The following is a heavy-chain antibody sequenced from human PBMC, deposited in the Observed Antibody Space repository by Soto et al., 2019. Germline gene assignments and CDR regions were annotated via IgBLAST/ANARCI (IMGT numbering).Heavy chain of an antibody. CDR3: AKAGLLNWFEP. CDR1: GFTFSSYA. V-gene: IGHV3-23*01. CDR2: ISGSGGST. Sequence: GGSLRLSCAASGFTFSSYAKSWVRQAPGKGLEWVSSISGSGGSTYYADSVKGRFTISRDNSKNTLYLQMNSLRAEDTAVYYCAKAGLLNWFEPWGQGTLVTVSS. J-gene: IGHJ5*02. D-gene: IGHD3-10*01.